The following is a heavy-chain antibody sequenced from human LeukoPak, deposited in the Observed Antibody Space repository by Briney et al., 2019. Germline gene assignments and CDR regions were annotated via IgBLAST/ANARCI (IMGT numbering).Heavy chain of an antibody. V-gene: IGHV4-39*01. CDR2: IYYSGST. CDR1: GGSISSSSYY. J-gene: IGHJ4*02. CDR3: VRRVRPAASLDY. D-gene: IGHD2-2*01. Sequence: SETLSLTCTVSGGSISSSSYYWGWIRQPPGKGLGWIGSIYYSGSTYYNPSLKRRVTISVDTSQNQFSLKLRSVTAADTAVYYCVRRVRPAASLDYWGQGTLVTVSS.